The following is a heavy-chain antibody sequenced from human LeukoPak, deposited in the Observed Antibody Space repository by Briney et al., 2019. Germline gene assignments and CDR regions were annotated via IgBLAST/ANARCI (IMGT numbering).Heavy chain of an antibody. CDR3: ARDQEYYYGSGSYRSIDY. Sequence: ASVKVSCKASGYTFTSYDISWVRQAPGQGLEWMGWISAYNGNTNYAQKLQGRVTMTTDTSTSTAYMELRSLRSDDTAVYYCARDQEYYYGSGSYRSIDYWGQGTLVTVSS. J-gene: IGHJ4*02. CDR1: GYTFTSYD. V-gene: IGHV1-18*01. CDR2: ISAYNGNT. D-gene: IGHD3-10*01.